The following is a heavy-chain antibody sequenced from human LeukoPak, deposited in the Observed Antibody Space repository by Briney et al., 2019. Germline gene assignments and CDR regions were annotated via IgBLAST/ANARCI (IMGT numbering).Heavy chain of an antibody. V-gene: IGHV4-61*01. J-gene: IGHJ4*02. CDR1: GGSVSSGSYY. Sequence: SETLSLTCTVSGGSVSSGSYYWSWIRQPPGKGLEWIGYIYYSGSTNYNPSLKSRVTISVDTSKNQFSLKLSSVTAADTAVYYCARGVGTVPFDYWGQGTLVTVSS. CDR2: IYYSGST. CDR3: ARGVGTVPFDY. D-gene: IGHD1-1*01.